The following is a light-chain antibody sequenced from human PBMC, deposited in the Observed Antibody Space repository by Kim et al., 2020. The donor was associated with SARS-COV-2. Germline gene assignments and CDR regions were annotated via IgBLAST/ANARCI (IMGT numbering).Light chain of an antibody. J-gene: IGLJ3*02. CDR3: QTWGTGIQGV. CDR2: LNSDGSH. Sequence: VKISCTLSSGHSSYDIAWHQQQPEKGPRYLMKLNSDGSHSKGDGIPDRFSGSSSGAERYLTISSLQSEDEADYYCQTWGTGIQGVFGGGTQLTVL. V-gene: IGLV4-69*01. CDR1: SGHSSYD.